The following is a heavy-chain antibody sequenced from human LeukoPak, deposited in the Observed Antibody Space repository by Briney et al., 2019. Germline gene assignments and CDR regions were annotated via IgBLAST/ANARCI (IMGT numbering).Heavy chain of an antibody. V-gene: IGHV1-18*01. J-gene: IGHJ4*02. D-gene: IGHD3-3*01. CDR1: GYTFTSYG. CDR2: ISAYNGNT. Sequence: GASVKVSCKASGYTFTSYGISWVRQAPGQGLEWMGWISAYNGNTNYAQKLQGRVTMTTDTSTSTAYMELRSLRSDDTAVYYCARQSSYYDFWSGYYAYYFDYWGQGTLVTVSS. CDR3: ARQSSYYDFWSGYYAYYFDY.